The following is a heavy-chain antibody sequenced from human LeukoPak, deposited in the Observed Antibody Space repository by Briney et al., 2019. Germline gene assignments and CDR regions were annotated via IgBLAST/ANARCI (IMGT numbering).Heavy chain of an antibody. CDR3: AKGTAAAGYYYYMDV. D-gene: IGHD6-13*01. Sequence: GGSLRLSCAASGFTFSSYAMSWVRQAPGKGLEWVSAISGSGGGTYYADSVKGRFTISRGNSKNTLYLQMNSLRAEDTAVYYCAKGTAAAGYYYYMDVWGKGTTVTVSS. CDR2: ISGSGGGT. CDR1: GFTFSSYA. V-gene: IGHV3-23*01. J-gene: IGHJ6*03.